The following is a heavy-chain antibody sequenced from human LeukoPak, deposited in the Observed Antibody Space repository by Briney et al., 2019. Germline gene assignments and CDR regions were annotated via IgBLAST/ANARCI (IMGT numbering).Heavy chain of an antibody. Sequence: SETLSLTCTVSGGSISSSSYYWGWIRQPPGKGLEWIGSIYYSGSTYYNPSLKSRVTISVDTSKDQFSLKLTSVTAADTAVYYCARFTYYYDSSGYPRDYWGQGTLVTVSS. CDR3: ARFTYYYDSSGYPRDY. V-gene: IGHV4-39*01. CDR1: GGSISSSSYY. CDR2: IYYSGST. J-gene: IGHJ4*02. D-gene: IGHD3-22*01.